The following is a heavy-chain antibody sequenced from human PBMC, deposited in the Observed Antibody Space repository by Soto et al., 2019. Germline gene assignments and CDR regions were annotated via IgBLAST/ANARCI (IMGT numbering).Heavy chain of an antibody. CDR1: GASISTYY. Sequence: SETLSLTCDVSGASISTYYWSWIRQAPGKGLEWIGNVYHTGSTDYNSSLRSRVTISVDTSKNQFSLNMNSVTAADTAVYYCARRLFGSGWTLDSWGQGALVTVSS. J-gene: IGHJ4*02. CDR2: VYHTGST. V-gene: IGHV4-59*13. D-gene: IGHD6-19*01. CDR3: ARRLFGSGWTLDS.